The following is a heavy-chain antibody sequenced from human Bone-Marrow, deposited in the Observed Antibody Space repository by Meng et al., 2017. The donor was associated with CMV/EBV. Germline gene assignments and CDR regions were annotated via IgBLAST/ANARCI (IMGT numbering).Heavy chain of an antibody. J-gene: IGHJ4*02. CDR2: IYYSGST. CDR1: GGSISSSSYY. CDR3: AIFHSRSSWGSFDY. Sequence: SETLSLTCTVSGGSISSSSYYWGWIRQPPGKGLEWIGSIYYSGSTYYNPSLKSRVTISVDTSNNQFSLKLSSVTAADTAVYYCAIFHSRSSWGSFDYWGQGTLVTVSS. D-gene: IGHD1-26*01. V-gene: IGHV4-39*07.